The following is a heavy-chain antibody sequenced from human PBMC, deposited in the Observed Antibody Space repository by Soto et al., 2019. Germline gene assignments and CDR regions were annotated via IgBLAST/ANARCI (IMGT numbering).Heavy chain of an antibody. D-gene: IGHD6-13*01. V-gene: IGHV2-26*01. CDR3: ALISLSTWFVDGMDV. J-gene: IGHJ6*02. Sequence: QVTLKEAGPVLVKPTEPLTLTCTVSGFSLSNARMGMTWIRQPPGTAMEWLAHIFSNDVKCYRTSLKCSLTISKDVTKRHVVLTMPNMDPVDTATDYCALISLSTWFVDGMDVWGQGTAVTVSS. CDR2: IFSNDVK. CDR1: GFSLSNARMG.